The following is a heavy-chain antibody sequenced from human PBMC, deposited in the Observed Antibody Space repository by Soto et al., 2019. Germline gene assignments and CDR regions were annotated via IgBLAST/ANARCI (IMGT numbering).Heavy chain of an antibody. CDR3: ARVDHRGYFSVLTDF. V-gene: IGHV4-59*12. CDR1: GDSINNYY. CDR2: IYHSGST. D-gene: IGHD3-10*02. J-gene: IGHJ4*02. Sequence: PSETLSLTCTVSGDSINNYYWSWIRQPPGKGLEWIGYIYHSGSTDYNPSLKSRVTISADTSRNQFSLSLSSLTAADTAVYYCARVDHRGYFSVLTDFWGQGILVTVSS.